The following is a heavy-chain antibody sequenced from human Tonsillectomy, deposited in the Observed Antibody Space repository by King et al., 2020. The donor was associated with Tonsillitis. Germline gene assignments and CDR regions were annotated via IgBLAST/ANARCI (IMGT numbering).Heavy chain of an antibody. CDR2: ISYDGSNN. D-gene: IGHD2-2*01. CDR1: GFTFGSYT. CDR3: ASGSSTGWYDYYYYMDV. J-gene: IGHJ6*03. V-gene: IGHV3-30-3*01. Sequence: VKLVESGGGVVQPGRSLRLSCAASGFTFGSYTMHWVRQAPGKGLEWVALISYDGSNNYYADSVKGRFTISRDNSKNTLSLQMNSLRAEDTAVYYCASGSSTGWYDYYYYMDVWGKGTTVTVSS.